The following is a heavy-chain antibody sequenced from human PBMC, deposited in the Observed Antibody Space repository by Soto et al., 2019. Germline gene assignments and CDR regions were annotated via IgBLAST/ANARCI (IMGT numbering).Heavy chain of an antibody. Sequence: SQTLSPTCAVYGGSFSGYYWSWIRQPPGKGLEWIGEINHSGSTNYNPSLKSRVTISVDTSKNQFPLKLSSVTAADTAVYYCARARRVYGMDVWGQGTTVTAP. J-gene: IGHJ6*02. V-gene: IGHV4-34*01. CDR2: INHSGST. CDR1: GGSFSGYY. CDR3: ARARRVYGMDV.